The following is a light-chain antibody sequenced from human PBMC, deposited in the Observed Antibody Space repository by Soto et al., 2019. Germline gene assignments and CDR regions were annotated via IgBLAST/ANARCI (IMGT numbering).Light chain of an antibody. J-gene: IGLJ1*01. V-gene: IGLV1-40*01. CDR1: SSNIGAGYD. CDR3: QSYDSSLNAFYV. CDR2: GNS. Sequence: QSVLTQPPSVSGAPGQRVTISCTGSSSNIGAGYDVHWYQQLPGTAPKLLIYGNSNRPSGVPDRFSGSKSGTSASLAITGLQAEDEADYYCQSYDSSLNAFYVFGTETKLTVL.